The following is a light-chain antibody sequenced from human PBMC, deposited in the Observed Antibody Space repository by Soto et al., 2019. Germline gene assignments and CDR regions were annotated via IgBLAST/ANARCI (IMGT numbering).Light chain of an antibody. CDR3: QSYDSSLSGAVV. J-gene: IGLJ2*01. Sequence: QSVLTQPPSVSGAPGQRVTISCTGSSSNIGAGYDVNWYQQLPGTAPKLLIYGNINRPSGVPDRFSGSKSGTSASLAITGLQAEDEADYYCQSYDSSLSGAVVFGGGTKLTVL. CDR2: GNI. V-gene: IGLV1-40*01. CDR1: SSNIGAGYD.